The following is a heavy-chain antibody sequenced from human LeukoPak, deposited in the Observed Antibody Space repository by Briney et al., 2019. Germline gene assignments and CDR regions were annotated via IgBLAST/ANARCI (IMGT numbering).Heavy chain of an antibody. Sequence: SQTLSLTCTVSGGSISSGGYYWSWIRQHPGKGLEWIGYIYYSGSTYYNPSLKSRVTISVDTSKNQFSLKLSSVTAADTAVYYCARANGFVVVPAAIPNYYYIDVWGKGTTVTVS. CDR1: GGSISSGGYY. CDR3: ARANGFVVVPAAIPNYYYIDV. D-gene: IGHD2-2*02. V-gene: IGHV4-31*03. CDR2: IYYSGST. J-gene: IGHJ6*03.